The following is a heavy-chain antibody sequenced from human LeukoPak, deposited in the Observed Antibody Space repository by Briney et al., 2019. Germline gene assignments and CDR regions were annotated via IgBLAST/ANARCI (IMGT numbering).Heavy chain of an antibody. J-gene: IGHJ5*02. CDR2: IRYDGSNK. CDR1: GFTVSSYG. CDR3: AKDLAAGTTGGDWFDP. V-gene: IGHV3-30*02. Sequence: GGSLRLSCAASGFTVSSYGMHWVRQAPGKGLEWVAFIRYDGSNKYYADSVKGRFTISRDNSKNTLYLQMNSLRAEDTAVYYCAKDLAAGTTGGDWFDPWGQGTLVTVSS. D-gene: IGHD1-7*01.